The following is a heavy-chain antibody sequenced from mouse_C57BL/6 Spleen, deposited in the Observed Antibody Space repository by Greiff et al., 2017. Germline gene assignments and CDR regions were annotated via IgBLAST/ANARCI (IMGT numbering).Heavy chain of an antibody. V-gene: IGHV1-81*01. CDR2: IYPRSGNT. Sequence: VQLQQSGAELARPGASVKLSCKASGYTFTSYGISWVKQRTGQGLEWIGEIYPRSGNTYYNEKFKGKATLTADKSSSTAYMELRSLTSEDSAVYFCARKTTVVEGTLYFDYWGQGTTLTVSS. D-gene: IGHD1-1*01. J-gene: IGHJ2*01. CDR3: ARKTTVVEGTLYFDY. CDR1: GYTFTSYG.